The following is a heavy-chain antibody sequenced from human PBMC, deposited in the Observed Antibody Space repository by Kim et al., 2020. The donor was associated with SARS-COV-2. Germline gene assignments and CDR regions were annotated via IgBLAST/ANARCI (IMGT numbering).Heavy chain of an antibody. V-gene: IGHV3-30*18. CDR2: ISYDGSNK. CDR3: AKDRGTGYYYYGMDV. J-gene: IGHJ6*02. D-gene: IGHD1-1*01. CDR1: GFTFSSYG. Sequence: GGSLRLSCAASGFTFSSYGMHWVRQAPGKGLEWVAVISYDGSNKYYPDSVKGRFTISRDNSKNTLYLQMNSLRAEDTAVYYCAKDRGTGYYYYGMDVWGQGTTVTVSS.